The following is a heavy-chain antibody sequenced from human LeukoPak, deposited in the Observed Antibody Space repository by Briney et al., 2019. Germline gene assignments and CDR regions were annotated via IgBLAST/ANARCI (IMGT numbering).Heavy chain of an antibody. Sequence: ASVKVSCKASGYTFTGYYMHWVRQAPGQGPEWMGRINPNSGGTNYAQKFQGRVTMTRDTSISTAYMELSRLRSDDTAVYYCARDKTIIRNSYALTWGRGTLVTVSS. CDR2: INPNSGGT. D-gene: IGHD5-18*01. CDR1: GYTFTGYY. J-gene: IGHJ4*02. CDR3: ARDKTIIRNSYALT. V-gene: IGHV1-2*06.